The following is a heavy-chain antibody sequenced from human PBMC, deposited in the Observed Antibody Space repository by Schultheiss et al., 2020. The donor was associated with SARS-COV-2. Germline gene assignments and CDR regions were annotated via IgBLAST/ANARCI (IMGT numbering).Heavy chain of an antibody. Sequence: ASVKVSCKVSGYTLTELSMHWVRQAPGKGLEWMGGFDPEDGETIYAQKFQGRVTMTEDTSTDTAYMELSSLRSEDTAVYYCATVGCSSTSCRYYYYGMDVWGQGTTVTVSS. V-gene: IGHV1-24*01. CDR1: GYTLTELS. D-gene: IGHD2-2*01. CDR3: ATVGCSSTSCRYYYYGMDV. J-gene: IGHJ6*02. CDR2: FDPEDGET.